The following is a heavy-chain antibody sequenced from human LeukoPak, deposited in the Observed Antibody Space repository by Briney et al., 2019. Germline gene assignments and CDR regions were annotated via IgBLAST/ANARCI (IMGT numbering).Heavy chain of an antibody. D-gene: IGHD3-10*01. CDR2: ISGSGGST. CDR1: GFTFSSYA. Sequence: GGSLRLSCAASGFTFSSYAMSWVRQAPGKGLEWVSAISGSGGSTYYADSVKGRFTISRDNSKNMLYLQMNSLRAEDTAVYYCANVWFGEPYGMDVWGQGTTVTVSS. V-gene: IGHV3-23*01. J-gene: IGHJ6*02. CDR3: ANVWFGEPYGMDV.